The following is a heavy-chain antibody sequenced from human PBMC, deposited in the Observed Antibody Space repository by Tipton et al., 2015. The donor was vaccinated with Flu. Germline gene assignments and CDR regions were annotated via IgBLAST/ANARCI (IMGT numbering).Heavy chain of an antibody. V-gene: IGHV4-4*07. CDR1: GDSMNSFY. Sequence: LRLSCTVSGDSMNSFYWSWIRQPAGKGLEWIGRMYTNGDTNTNPSLKSRVSISLDTSKNQFSLELSSVTTADTAVYYCAGGARIPYYFNYWGTGTLVTVSS. D-gene: IGHD2-2*01. CDR2: MYTNGDT. J-gene: IGHJ4*02. CDR3: AGGARIPYYFNY.